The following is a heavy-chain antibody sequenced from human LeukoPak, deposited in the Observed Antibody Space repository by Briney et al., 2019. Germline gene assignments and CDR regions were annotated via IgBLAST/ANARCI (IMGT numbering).Heavy chain of an antibody. Sequence: PGGSLRLSCAASGFTFSSYAMHWVRQAPGKGLEWVAVISYDGSNKYYADSVKGRFTISRDNSKNTLYLQMNSLRAEDTAVYYCARGGTVTTTLPFDYWGQGTLVTVSS. CDR1: GFTFSSYA. V-gene: IGHV3-30-3*01. J-gene: IGHJ4*02. CDR3: ARGGTVTTTLPFDY. CDR2: ISYDGSNK. D-gene: IGHD4-11*01.